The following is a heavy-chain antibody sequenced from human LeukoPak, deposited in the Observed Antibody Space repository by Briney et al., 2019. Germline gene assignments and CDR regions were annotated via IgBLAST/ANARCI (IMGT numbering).Heavy chain of an antibody. D-gene: IGHD3-22*01. V-gene: IGHV1-2*06. Sequence: ASVKVSCKASGYTFTGYYMHWVRQAPGQGLEWVGRINPNSGGTNYAQKFQGRFTMTRDTSISTAYMELSRLRSDDTAVYYCASPTHYYDSSGPHGAFDIWGQGTMVTVSS. CDR3: ASPTHYYDSSGPHGAFDI. CDR2: INPNSGGT. J-gene: IGHJ3*02. CDR1: GYTFTGYY.